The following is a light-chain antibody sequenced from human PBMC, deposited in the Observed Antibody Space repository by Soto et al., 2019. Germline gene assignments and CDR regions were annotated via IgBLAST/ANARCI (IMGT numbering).Light chain of an antibody. J-gene: IGKJ2*01. CDR2: DAS. CDR1: QSVSSY. Sequence: EILLTQSPATLSLSPGERATLSCRASQSVSSYLAWYQQKPGQAPRLLIYDASNRATGIPARFSGSGSGTDFTLTISSLEPEDVAVYYCQQRSNWPPTFGEGTKLEI. V-gene: IGKV3-11*01. CDR3: QQRSNWPPT.